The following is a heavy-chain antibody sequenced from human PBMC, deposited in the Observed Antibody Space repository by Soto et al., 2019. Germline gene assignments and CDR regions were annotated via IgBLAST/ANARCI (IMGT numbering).Heavy chain of an antibody. D-gene: IGHD3-3*01. CDR3: ARDPVRFLEWLGLDGMDV. CDR2: IWYDGSNK. Sequence: GGSLRLSCAASGFTFSSYGMHWVRQAPGKGLEWVAVIWYDGSNKYYAGSVKGRFIISRDNSKNTLYLQMSSLRAEDTAVYYCARDPVRFLEWLGLDGMDVWGQGTTVTVSS. V-gene: IGHV3-33*01. J-gene: IGHJ6*02. CDR1: GFTFSSYG.